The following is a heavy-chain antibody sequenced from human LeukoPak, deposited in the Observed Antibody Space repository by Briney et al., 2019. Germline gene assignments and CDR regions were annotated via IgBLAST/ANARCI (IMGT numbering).Heavy chain of an antibody. D-gene: IGHD4-17*01. CDR2: IHYSGST. CDR1: GGSISSGGYY. J-gene: IGHJ4*02. CDR3: ARGTVTTFGY. V-gene: IGHV4-31*03. Sequence: SETLSLTCTVSGGSISSGGYYWSWIRQHPGKGLEWIGYIHYSGSTYYNPSLKSRVTISVDTSKNQFSLKLSSVTAADTAVYYCARGTVTTFGYWGQGTLVTVSS.